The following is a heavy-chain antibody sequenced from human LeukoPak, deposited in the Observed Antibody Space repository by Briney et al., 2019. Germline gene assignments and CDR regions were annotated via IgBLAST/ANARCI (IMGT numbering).Heavy chain of an antibody. CDR2: ISRSGSTK. J-gene: IGHJ4*02. CDR3: VRQMVGASFDY. CDR1: GFTFSDYN. D-gene: IGHD1-26*01. V-gene: IGHV3-11*01. Sequence: GGSLRLSCAASGFTFSDYNMRWIRQAPGKGLEWVSSISRSGSTKYYADSVKGRFTISRDNAKNSLFLQMNSLRAEDTAVYYCVRQMVGASFDYWGQGTLVTVSS.